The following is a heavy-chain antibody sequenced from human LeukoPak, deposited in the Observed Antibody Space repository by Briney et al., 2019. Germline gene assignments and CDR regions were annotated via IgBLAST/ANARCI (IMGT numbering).Heavy chain of an antibody. CDR2: IHYSGTT. D-gene: IGHD3-10*01. Sequence: TSETLSLTCTVSGGSISSYYWSWIRQPPGKGMKWIAYIHYSGTTNYNPSLKSRVTISIDTSKNQFSLKLTSVTAADTAVYYCARKGEHYYDSGKVWPAWFDPWGQGTLVTVSS. V-gene: IGHV4-59*01. J-gene: IGHJ5*02. CDR3: ARKGEHYYDSGKVWPAWFDP. CDR1: GGSISSYY.